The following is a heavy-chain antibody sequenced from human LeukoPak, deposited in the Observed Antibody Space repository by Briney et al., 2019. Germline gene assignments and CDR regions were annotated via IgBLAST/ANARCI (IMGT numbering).Heavy chain of an antibody. D-gene: IGHD1-20*01. CDR2: ISSSSSYI. CDR3: ARVRTITGTTPVDY. V-gene: IGHV3-21*01. Sequence: GGSLRLSCAASGFTFSSYSMNWVRQAPGKGLEWVSSISSSSSYIYYADSVKGRFAISRDNAKNSLYLQMNSLRAEDTAVYYCARVRTITGTTPVDYWGQGTLVTVSS. CDR1: GFTFSSYS. J-gene: IGHJ4*02.